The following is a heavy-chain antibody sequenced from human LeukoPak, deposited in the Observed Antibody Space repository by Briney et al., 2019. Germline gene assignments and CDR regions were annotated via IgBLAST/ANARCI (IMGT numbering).Heavy chain of an antibody. D-gene: IGHD3-16*02. CDR1: GFTFSDYY. J-gene: IGHJ3*02. V-gene: IGHV3-11*01. CDR3: AKDFTYYDYVWGSYRYDAFDI. Sequence: GGSLRLSCAASGFTFSDYYMSWIRQAPGKGLEWVSYISSSGSTIYYADSVKGRFTISRDNAKNSLYLQMNSLRAEDTAVYYCAKDFTYYDYVWGSYRYDAFDIWGQGTMVTVSS. CDR2: ISSSGSTI.